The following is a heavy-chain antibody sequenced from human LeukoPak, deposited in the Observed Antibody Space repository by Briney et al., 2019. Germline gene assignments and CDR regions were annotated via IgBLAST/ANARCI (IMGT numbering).Heavy chain of an antibody. Sequence: GESLKISCKGSGYSFTSHWIGWERQMPGKGLEWMGIVNPDDSDTIYSPSFQGQVTISADESITTAYLQWSSLKASDTAMYYCARLRWPRGGRSSFDYWGQGALVTVSS. CDR3: ARLRWPRGGRSSFDY. D-gene: IGHD3-10*01. CDR1: GYSFTSHW. V-gene: IGHV5-51*01. J-gene: IGHJ4*02. CDR2: VNPDDSDT.